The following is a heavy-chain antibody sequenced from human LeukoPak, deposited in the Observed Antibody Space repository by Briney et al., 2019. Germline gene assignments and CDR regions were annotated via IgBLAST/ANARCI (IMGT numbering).Heavy chain of an antibody. Sequence: SETLSLTCTVSGGSISSYYWSWIRQPPGKGLEWIGYIYYSGSTNYNSSLKSRVTISVDTSKNQFSLKLSSVTAADTAVYYCARVGDDSSGYYDYWGQGTLVTVSS. CDR3: ARVGDDSSGYYDY. CDR1: GGSISSYY. J-gene: IGHJ4*02. CDR2: IYYSGST. D-gene: IGHD3-22*01. V-gene: IGHV4-59*01.